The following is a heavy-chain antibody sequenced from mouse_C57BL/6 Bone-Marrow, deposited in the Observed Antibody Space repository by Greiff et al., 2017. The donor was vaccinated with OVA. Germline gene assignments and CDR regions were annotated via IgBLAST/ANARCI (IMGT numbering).Heavy chain of an antibody. CDR2: INSDGSST. J-gene: IGHJ2*01. CDR1: GFTFSDYY. Sequence: EVKLMESEGGLVQPGSSMKLSCTASGFTFSDYYMAWVRQVPEKGLEWVANINSDGSSTYYLDSLKSRFIISGDNAKNILYLQMSSLKSEDTATYYCARDREYYGSSFDYWGQGTTLTVSS. CDR3: ARDREYYGSSFDY. D-gene: IGHD1-1*01. V-gene: IGHV5-16*01.